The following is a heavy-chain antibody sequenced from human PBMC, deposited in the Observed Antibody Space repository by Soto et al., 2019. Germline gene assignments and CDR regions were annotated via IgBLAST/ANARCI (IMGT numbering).Heavy chain of an antibody. CDR2: ISDRGST. Sequence: GGSLRLSCAASGFTFSNYAMSWVRQAPGKGLEWVSAISDRGSTYYANSVKGRFTISRDNSKNTLYLQMNSLRDEDTAVYYCARDPYSSSSYWFDPWGQGTLVTVSS. J-gene: IGHJ5*02. V-gene: IGHV3-23*01. CDR1: GFTFSNYA. D-gene: IGHD6-6*01. CDR3: ARDPYSSSSYWFDP.